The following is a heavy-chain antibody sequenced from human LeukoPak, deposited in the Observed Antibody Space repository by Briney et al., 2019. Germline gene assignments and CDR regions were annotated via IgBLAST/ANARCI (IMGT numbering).Heavy chain of an antibody. CDR1: GYTFTSYG. Sequence: ASVKVSCKASGYTFTSYGISWVRQATGQGLEWMGWMNPNSGNTGYAQKFQGRVTMTRNTSISTAYMELSSLRSEDTAVYYCARVIFRHSSGWYYFDYWGQGTLVTVSS. D-gene: IGHD6-19*01. CDR3: ARVIFRHSSGWYYFDY. V-gene: IGHV1-8*02. J-gene: IGHJ4*02. CDR2: MNPNSGNT.